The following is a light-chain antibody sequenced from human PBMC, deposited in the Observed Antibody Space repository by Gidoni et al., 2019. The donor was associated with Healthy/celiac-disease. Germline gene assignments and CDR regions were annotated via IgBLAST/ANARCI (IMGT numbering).Light chain of an antibody. CDR2: AAS. CDR1: QGISSY. V-gene: IGKV1-8*01. J-gene: IGKJ4*01. Sequence: AIRMTQSPSSLSASTGDRVTITCRASQGISSYLAWYQQKPGKAPKLLIYAASTLQSGVPSRFSCRGSGTDSTLTISCLQSEDFATYYCQQYYRRALTFGGGTKVEIK. CDR3: QQYYRRALT.